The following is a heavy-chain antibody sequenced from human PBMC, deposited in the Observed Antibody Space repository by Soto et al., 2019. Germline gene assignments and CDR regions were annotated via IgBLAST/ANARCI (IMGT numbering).Heavy chain of an antibody. CDR3: AREGIAVAGTDY. V-gene: IGHV3-33*01. Sequence: QVQLVESGGGVVQPGRSLRLSCAASGFTFSSYGMHWVRQAPGKGLEWVAVIWYDGSNKYYADSVKGRFTISRDNSKNTLYLQMNSLRAEDTAVYYCAREGIAVAGTDYWGQGTLVTVSS. D-gene: IGHD6-19*01. J-gene: IGHJ4*02. CDR1: GFTFSSYG. CDR2: IWYDGSNK.